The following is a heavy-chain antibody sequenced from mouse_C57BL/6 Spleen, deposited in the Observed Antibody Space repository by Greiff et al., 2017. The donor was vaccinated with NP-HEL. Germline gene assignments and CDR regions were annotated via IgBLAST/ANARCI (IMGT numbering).Heavy chain of an antibody. V-gene: IGHV1-55*01. CDR2: IYSGSSST. CDR1: GYTFTSYW. CDR3: ASYYSNSYAMDY. D-gene: IGHD2-5*01. J-gene: IGHJ4*01. Sequence: VQLQQSGAELVKPGASVKMSCKASGYTFTSYWITWVKQRPGQGLEWVGDIYSGSSSTNYNEKFKSKATLTVDTSSSTAYMQLSSLTSEDSAVYYCASYYSNSYAMDYWGQGTSVTVSS.